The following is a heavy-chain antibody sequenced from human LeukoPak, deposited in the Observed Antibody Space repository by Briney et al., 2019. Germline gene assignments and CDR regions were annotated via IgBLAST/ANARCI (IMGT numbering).Heavy chain of an antibody. D-gene: IGHD6-19*01. V-gene: IGHV1-3*01. CDR3: ARGGSTGWPFDC. Sequence: GASVKVSCKASGYTFTNYAMHWVRQAPGQRLEWMAWINAGNGNTKYSQKFQGRVTITRDTSASTAYMELSSLRSEDTAVYHCARGGSTGWPFDCWGQGTLATVSS. CDR1: GYTFTNYA. CDR2: INAGNGNT. J-gene: IGHJ4*02.